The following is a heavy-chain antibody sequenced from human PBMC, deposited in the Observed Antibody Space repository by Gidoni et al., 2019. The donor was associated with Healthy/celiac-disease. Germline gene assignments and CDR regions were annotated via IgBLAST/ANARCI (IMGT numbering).Heavy chain of an antibody. J-gene: IGHJ6*02. D-gene: IGHD4-17*01. Sequence: EVQLVESGGGLVKPGGSLRLSCAASGFTFSNAWMTWVRQAPGKGLEWVGRIKSKTDGGTTDYAAPVKGRFTISRDDSKNTLYLQMNSLKTEDTAVYYCTTGPPGYGDPDYYYYGMDVWGQGTTVTVSS. CDR1: GFTFSNAW. CDR2: IKSKTDGGTT. CDR3: TTGPPGYGDPDYYYYGMDV. V-gene: IGHV3-15*07.